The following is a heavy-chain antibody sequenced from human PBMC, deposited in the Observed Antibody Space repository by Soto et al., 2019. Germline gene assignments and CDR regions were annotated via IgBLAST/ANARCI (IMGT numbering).Heavy chain of an antibody. J-gene: IGHJ5*02. Sequence: SETLSLTCAVYGGSFSDYSWSLIRQPPGKGLEWIGEINHSGSTNYNPSLKSRVTISVDTSKNQFSLKLNSVTAADTAVYYCAKVRTVLITMIRGIITHIGLDHWGQG. CDR1: GGSFSDYS. CDR2: INHSGST. CDR3: AKVRTVLITMIRGIITHIGLDH. V-gene: IGHV4-34*01. D-gene: IGHD3-10*01.